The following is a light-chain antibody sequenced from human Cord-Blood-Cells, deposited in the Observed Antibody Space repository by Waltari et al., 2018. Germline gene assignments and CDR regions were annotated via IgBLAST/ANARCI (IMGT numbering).Light chain of an antibody. V-gene: IGKV1-5*03. CDR3: QQYNSYWT. J-gene: IGKJ1*01. CDR1: QSISSW. CDR2: KAS. Sequence: DIQMTQSPSTLSASVGDRVTITCRASQSISSWLAWYQQKPGKAPKLLIYKASSLESGVPSRFSGSGSGTKFTLPISSLQPDDFATYYCQQYNSYWTFGQGTKVEIK.